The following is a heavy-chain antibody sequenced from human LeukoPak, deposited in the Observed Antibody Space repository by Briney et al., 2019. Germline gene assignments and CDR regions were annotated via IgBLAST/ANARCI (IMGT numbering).Heavy chain of an antibody. CDR3: ARGGRYAYFLDY. CDR1: GFIFSDYW. J-gene: IGHJ4*02. D-gene: IGHD3-16*01. CDR2: IKSDGSST. V-gene: IGHV3-74*01. Sequence: GGSLRLSCAASGFIFSDYWMHWVRHGPGKGLVWVSRIKSDGSSTSYAESVKGRFTISRDNAKNTVYVLMNSLRDEDTAVYYCARGGRYAYFLDYWGQGTLVTVSS.